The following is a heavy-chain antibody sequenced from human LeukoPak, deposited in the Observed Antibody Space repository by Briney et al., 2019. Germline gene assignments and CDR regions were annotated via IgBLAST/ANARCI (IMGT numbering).Heavy chain of an antibody. Sequence: SETLSLTCTVSDTSINTYYWSWIRQPAGKGLEWIGHIYTTGTTNYNPSLKSRVTMSIDTSKNQFSLNLRSVTAADTAVYCCARKDYTGIYYFDYWGQGTLVTVSS. D-gene: IGHD4-11*01. CDR2: IYTTGTT. J-gene: IGHJ4*02. V-gene: IGHV4-4*07. CDR1: DTSINTYY. CDR3: ARKDYTGIYYFDY.